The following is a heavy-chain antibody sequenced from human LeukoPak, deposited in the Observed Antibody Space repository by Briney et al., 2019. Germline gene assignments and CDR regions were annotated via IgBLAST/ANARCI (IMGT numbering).Heavy chain of an antibody. J-gene: IGHJ4*02. CDR2: INWNGGST. V-gene: IGHV3-20*04. D-gene: IGHD3-22*01. CDR3: ASNPDYYDSRQYDY. CDR1: GFTFSSYA. Sequence: GGSLRLSCAASGFTFSSYAMSWVRQAPGKGLEWVSGINWNGGSTGYADSVKGRFTISRDNAKNSLYLQMNSLRAEDTAVYYCASNPDYYDSRQYDYWGQGTLVTVSS.